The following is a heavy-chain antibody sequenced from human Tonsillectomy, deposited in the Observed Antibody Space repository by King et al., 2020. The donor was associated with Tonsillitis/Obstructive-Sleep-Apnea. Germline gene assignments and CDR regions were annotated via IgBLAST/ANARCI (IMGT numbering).Heavy chain of an antibody. D-gene: IGHD3-10*01. Sequence: QLVQSGGGLVQPGGSLRLSCAASGFTFSSYAMNWVRQAPGKGLEWVSGISGIGDITYYADSVKGRFTISRDNSKNTLYLQMNSLRAKDTAVYYCAKEWDSYGSGSSGSDAHLDNWGQGTLVTVSS. CDR2: ISGIGDIT. J-gene: IGHJ4*02. V-gene: IGHV3-23*04. CDR3: AKEWDSYGSGSSGSDAHLDN. CDR1: GFTFSSYA.